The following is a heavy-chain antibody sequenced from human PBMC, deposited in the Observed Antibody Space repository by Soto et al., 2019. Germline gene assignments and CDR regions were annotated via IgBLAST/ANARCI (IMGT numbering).Heavy chain of an antibody. Sequence: QVQLQESGPGLVKPSGTVSLTCDVSGVSISSGNWWSWVRQPPGKGLEWIGEIFRDGMTTYYPSLRRRATISVDTSKNLVSLRVTSATAADTAIYYCVRLVYDRRLHSLSVDYLGRGALVTVSS. CDR3: VRLVYDRRLHSLSVDY. D-gene: IGHD3-22*01. CDR1: GVSISSGNW. V-gene: IGHV4-4*02. J-gene: IGHJ4*02. CDR2: IFRDGMT.